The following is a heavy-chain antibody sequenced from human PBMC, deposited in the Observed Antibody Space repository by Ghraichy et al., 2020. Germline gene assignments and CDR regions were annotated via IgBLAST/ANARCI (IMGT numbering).Heavy chain of an antibody. V-gene: IGHV3-15*01. CDR2: IKSKNDGGTG. J-gene: IGHJ4*02. Sequence: GGSLRLSCAASGFTFSKAWMTWVRQAPGKGLEWVGRIKSKNDGGTGDYAAPVKGRFTISKDDSSNTLYLQMNSLTTDDTAVYYCTTGSLFDVFTAAEDYWGRGTLVTVSS. CDR3: TTGSLFDVFTAAEDY. CDR1: GFTFSKAW. D-gene: IGHD2-21*02.